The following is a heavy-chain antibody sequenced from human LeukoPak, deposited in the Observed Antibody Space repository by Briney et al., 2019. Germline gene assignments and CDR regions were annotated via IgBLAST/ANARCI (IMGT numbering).Heavy chain of an antibody. Sequence: SQTLSLTCALSGDSVSSNSAAWNWIRQPPSRGLEWLGRTYYRSKWSNDYAVSVRSRITINPDTSKHHFCLQLNSVAPDDTAVYYCARGGGAFDIWGQGTMVTVTS. CDR1: GDSVSSNSAA. V-gene: IGHV6-1*01. J-gene: IGHJ3*02. CDR3: ARGGGAFDI. CDR2: TYYRSKWSN.